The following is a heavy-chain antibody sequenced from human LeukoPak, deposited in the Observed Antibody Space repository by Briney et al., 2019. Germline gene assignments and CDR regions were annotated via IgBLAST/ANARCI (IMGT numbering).Heavy chain of an antibody. CDR2: IIPIFGTA. CDR1: GGTFSSYA. CDR3: ARGSSYYDSSGP. J-gene: IGHJ4*02. D-gene: IGHD3-22*01. Sequence: SVKVSCKASGGTFSSYAISWVRQAPGQGLEWMGGIIPIFGTANYAQKFQGRVAITADESTSTAYMELSSLRSEDTAVYYCARGSSYYDSSGPWGQGTLVTVSS. V-gene: IGHV1-69*13.